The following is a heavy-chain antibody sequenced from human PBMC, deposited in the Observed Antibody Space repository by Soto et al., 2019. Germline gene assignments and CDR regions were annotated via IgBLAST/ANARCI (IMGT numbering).Heavy chain of an antibody. V-gene: IGHV3-49*03. CDR1: GFTFGDYA. CDR3: TRVVERDSYYDILFVFFSYSYYGMDF. J-gene: IGHJ6*02. Sequence: PGGSLRLSCTASGFTFGDYAMSWFRQAPGKGLEGGGFIRSKAYGGTTEYAAAVKGRFTISRDDSKSIAYLQMNRLKTEDTAVYYCTRVVERDSYYDILFVFFSYSYYGMDFRGPGTTVTVSS. D-gene: IGHD3-9*01. CDR2: IRSKAYGGTT.